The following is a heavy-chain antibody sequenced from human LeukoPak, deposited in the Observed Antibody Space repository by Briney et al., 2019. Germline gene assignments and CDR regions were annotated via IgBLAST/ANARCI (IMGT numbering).Heavy chain of an antibody. V-gene: IGHV4-61*02. Sequence: SETLSLTCTVSGDSISSGDHYWSWIRQPAGKGLEWIGRIYTSGSTNYNPSLKSRVTMSVDTSKNQFSLKLSSVTAADTAVYYCARGGYGSGSYSDYWGQGTLVTVSS. J-gene: IGHJ4*02. CDR1: GDSISSGDHY. D-gene: IGHD3-10*01. CDR2: IYTSGST. CDR3: ARGGYGSGSYSDY.